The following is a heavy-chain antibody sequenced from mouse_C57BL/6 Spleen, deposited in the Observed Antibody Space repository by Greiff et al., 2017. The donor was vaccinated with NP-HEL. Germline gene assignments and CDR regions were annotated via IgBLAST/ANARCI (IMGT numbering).Heavy chain of an antibody. D-gene: IGHD2-4*01. CDR1: GYSFTGYY. V-gene: IGHV1-42*01. CDR3: ARWYDYDTYAMDY. CDR2: INPSTGGT. J-gene: IGHJ4*01. Sequence: EVQLQQSGPELVKPGASVKISCKASGYSFTGYYMNWVKQSPEKSLEWIGEINPSTGGTTYDQKFKAKATLTVDKSSSTAYMQLKSLTSEDSAVYYCARWYDYDTYAMDYWGQGTSVTVSS.